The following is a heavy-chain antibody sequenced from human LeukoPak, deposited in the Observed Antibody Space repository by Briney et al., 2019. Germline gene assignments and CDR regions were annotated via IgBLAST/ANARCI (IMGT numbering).Heavy chain of an antibody. CDR2: IDPSDSYT. CDR3: ARHREDYYGSGSYYNDY. V-gene: IGHV5-10-1*01. D-gene: IGHD3-10*01. CDR1: GYSFTSYW. J-gene: IGHJ4*02. Sequence: GESLQISCKGSGYSFTSYWISWVRQMPGKGLEWMGRIDPSDSYTNYSPPFQGHVTISADKSISTAYLQWSSLKASDTAMYYCARHREDYYGSGSYYNDYWGQGTLVTVSS.